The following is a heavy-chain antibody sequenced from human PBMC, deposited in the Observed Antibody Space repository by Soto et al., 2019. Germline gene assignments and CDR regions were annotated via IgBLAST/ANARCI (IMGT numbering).Heavy chain of an antibody. J-gene: IGHJ4*02. CDR1: GFTFSSYA. CDR2: ISYDGSNK. CDR3: ARDSGYDLGGDLDY. V-gene: IGHV3-30-3*01. D-gene: IGHD5-12*01. Sequence: QVQLVESGGGVVQPGRSLRLSCAASGFTFSSYAMHWVRQAPGKGLEWVAVISYDGSNKYYADSVKGRFTISRDNSKNTLYLQMNSLRAEDTAVYYCARDSGYDLGGDLDYWGQGTLVTFSS.